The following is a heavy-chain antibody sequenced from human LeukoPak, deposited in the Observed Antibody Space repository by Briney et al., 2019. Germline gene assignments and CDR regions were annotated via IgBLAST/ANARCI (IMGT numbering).Heavy chain of an antibody. CDR3: ISHYYGSGSYDY. CDR1: GFTFSNAW. Sequence: GGSLRLSCAASGFTFSNAWMSWVRQAPGKGLEWVGRIKSKNDGGTPDYAAPVKGRFTISREDSKNTLYLQMNSLKTDEDTAVYYCISHYYGSGSYDYWGQGTLVTVSS. J-gene: IGHJ4*02. D-gene: IGHD3-10*01. CDR2: IKSKNDGGTP. V-gene: IGHV3-15*01.